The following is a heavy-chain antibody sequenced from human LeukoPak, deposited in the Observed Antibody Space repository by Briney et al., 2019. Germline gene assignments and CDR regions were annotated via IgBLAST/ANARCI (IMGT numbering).Heavy chain of an antibody. J-gene: IGHJ4*02. CDR3: ARDRGYSYGYSYYFDY. Sequence: SETLSLTCTVSGGSISSSSYYWSWIRQPAGKGLEWIGRIYTSGSTNYNPSLKSRVTISVDTSKNQFSLKLSSVTAADTAVYYCARDRGYSYGYSYYFDYWGQGTLVTVSS. CDR2: IYTSGST. CDR1: GGSISSSSYY. V-gene: IGHV4-61*02. D-gene: IGHD5-18*01.